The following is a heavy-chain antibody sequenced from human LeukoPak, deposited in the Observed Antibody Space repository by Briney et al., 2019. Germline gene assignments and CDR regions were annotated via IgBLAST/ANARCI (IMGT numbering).Heavy chain of an antibody. V-gene: IGHV3-33*01. Sequence: PGGSLRLSCAASGFTFSSYGMHWVRQAPGKGLEWVAVIWYDGSNKYYADSVKGRFTISRDNSKNTLYLQMNSLRAEDTAVYYCARDSALYSSGWEPFDYWGQGTLVTVSS. CDR1: GFTFSSYG. D-gene: IGHD6-19*01. CDR3: ARDSALYSSGWEPFDY. J-gene: IGHJ4*02. CDR2: IWYDGSNK.